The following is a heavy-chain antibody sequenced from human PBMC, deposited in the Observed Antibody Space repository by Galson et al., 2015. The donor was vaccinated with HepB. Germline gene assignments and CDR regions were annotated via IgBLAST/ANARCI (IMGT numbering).Heavy chain of an antibody. CDR2: ISSSSSTI. V-gene: IGHV3-48*01. CDR1: GFTFSSYS. J-gene: IGHJ4*02. D-gene: IGHD6-19*01. CDR3: ARVSGWMDYFDY. Sequence: SLRLSCAASGFTFSSYSVSWVRQAPGKGLEWISYISSSSSTIYYADFVKGRFTISRDNAKNSLFLQMNSLRAEDTAVYYCARVSGWMDYFDYWGQGTLVTVSS.